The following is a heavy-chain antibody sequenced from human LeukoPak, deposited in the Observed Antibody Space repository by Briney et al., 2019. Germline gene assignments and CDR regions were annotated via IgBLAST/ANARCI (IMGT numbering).Heavy chain of an antibody. D-gene: IGHD2-2*01. V-gene: IGHV1-2*02. CDR3: ARDLRVVVPTSATVDY. CDR2: INPNSGGT. J-gene: IGHJ4*02. Sequence: GASVKVSCKASGYTFTGYYMHWVRQAPGQGLEWMGWINPNSGGTNYAQKFQGRVTMTRDTSISTAYMELRSLRSDDTAVYYCARDLRVVVPTSATVDYWGQGTLVTVSS. CDR1: GYTFTGYY.